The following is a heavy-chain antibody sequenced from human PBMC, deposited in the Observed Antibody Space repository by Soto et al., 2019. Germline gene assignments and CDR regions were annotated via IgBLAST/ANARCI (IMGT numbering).Heavy chain of an antibody. V-gene: IGHV4-31*03. CDR1: GGSISSGGYY. D-gene: IGHD6-6*01. Sequence: SETLSLTCTVSGGSISSGGYYWSWIRQHPGKGLEWIGYIYYSGSTYYNPSLKSRVTISVDTSKNQFSLKLSSVTAADTAVYYCARDREYRSSSYYYYGMDVWGQGTTVTVSS. CDR3: ARDREYRSSSYYYYGMDV. J-gene: IGHJ6*02. CDR2: IYYSGST.